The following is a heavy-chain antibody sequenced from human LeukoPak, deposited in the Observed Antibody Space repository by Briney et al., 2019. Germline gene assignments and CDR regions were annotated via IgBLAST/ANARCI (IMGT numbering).Heavy chain of an antibody. J-gene: IGHJ4*02. Sequence: GGSLRLSCAASGFTFSSHWMSWVRQAPGKGLEWVANIKQDGSEKYYVDSVKGRFTISRDNAKNSLYLQMNSLRAEDTAVYYCAARGYSSSWYYFDYWGQGTLVTVSS. CDR1: GFTFSSHW. CDR2: IKQDGSEK. V-gene: IGHV3-7*01. D-gene: IGHD6-13*01. CDR3: AARGYSSSWYYFDY.